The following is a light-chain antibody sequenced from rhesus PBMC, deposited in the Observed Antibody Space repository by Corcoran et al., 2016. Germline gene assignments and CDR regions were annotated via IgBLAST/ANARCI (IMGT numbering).Light chain of an antibody. CDR1: ENVNNY. CDR2: KTS. V-gene: IGKV1-74*01. CDR3: QHSYGTPFT. Sequence: DIQMTQSPSSLSASVRDRVTITCRASENVNNYLHWYQQKPGKAPKLLIYKTSTLQSGVPSRFSGSGSGTDCTLTISSLQPEDFATYYCQHSYGTPFTFGPGTKLDIK. J-gene: IGKJ3*01.